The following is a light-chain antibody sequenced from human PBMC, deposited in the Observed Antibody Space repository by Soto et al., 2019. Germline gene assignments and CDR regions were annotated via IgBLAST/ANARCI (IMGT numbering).Light chain of an antibody. V-gene: IGKV1-17*01. Sequence: DIQMTQSPSSLSASVGHRVTITCRASQGIRDALGWYQHKPGKAPKRLIYAAYSLQSGVPSRFSGSGYGTEFTLTISSLQPEDFATYYCLQHNSYPRTFGQGTKVEIK. J-gene: IGKJ1*01. CDR1: QGIRDA. CDR2: AAY. CDR3: LQHNSYPRT.